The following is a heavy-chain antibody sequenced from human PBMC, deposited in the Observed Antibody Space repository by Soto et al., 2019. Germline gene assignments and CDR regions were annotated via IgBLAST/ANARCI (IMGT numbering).Heavy chain of an antibody. J-gene: IGHJ3*02. CDR3: AREEKGAFDI. CDR1: GFTFSSYA. Sequence: QVQLVESGGGVVQPGRSLRLSCAASGFTFSSYAMHWVRQASGKGLEWVAFISYDGSNKYYADSVKGRFTISRDNSKNTLYLKMNSLRAEDTAVYYCAREEKGAFDIWSQGTMVTVSS. CDR2: ISYDGSNK. V-gene: IGHV3-30-3*01.